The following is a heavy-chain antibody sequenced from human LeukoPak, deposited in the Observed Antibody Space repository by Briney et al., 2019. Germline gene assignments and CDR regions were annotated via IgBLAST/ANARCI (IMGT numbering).Heavy chain of an antibody. D-gene: IGHD1-1*01. Sequence: ASVKVSCKASGYTFTGYYMHWVRQAPGQGLEWMGWINPNSGGTNYAQKFQGRVTMTRDTSISTAYMELSRLRSDDTAVYYCARDPGGTGTITGDDYWGRGTLVTVSS. V-gene: IGHV1-2*02. CDR2: INPNSGGT. CDR3: ARDPGGTGTITGDDY. J-gene: IGHJ4*02. CDR1: GYTFTGYY.